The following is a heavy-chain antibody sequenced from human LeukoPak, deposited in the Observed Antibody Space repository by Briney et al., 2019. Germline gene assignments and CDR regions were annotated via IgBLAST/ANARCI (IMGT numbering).Heavy chain of an antibody. CDR1: GFSFSDYY. Sequence: GGSLRLSCAASGFSFSDYYMSWICQTPEEGLEWLSYISSSSDYKNYADSLKGRFTISRDNAKNSVYLQMNSLRAEDTAVYYCARQGLYDSSDFWTFQHWGQGTLVTVSS. CDR2: ISSSSDYK. V-gene: IGHV3-11*06. D-gene: IGHD3/OR15-3a*01. CDR3: ARQGLYDSSDFWTFQH. J-gene: IGHJ1*01.